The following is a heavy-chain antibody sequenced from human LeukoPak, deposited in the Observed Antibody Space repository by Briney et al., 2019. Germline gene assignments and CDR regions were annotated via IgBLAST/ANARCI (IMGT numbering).Heavy chain of an antibody. J-gene: IGHJ3*02. Sequence: PGGSLRLSCAASGFTFSSYAMSWVRQAPGKGLEWDSSITSSGDGTYYADSVKGRFTIFRDNSKNTLYLQMNSLRAEDTAVYYCAKDSPVATIWGQGTMVTVSS. D-gene: IGHD5-12*01. CDR3: AKDSPVATI. CDR2: ITSSGDGT. V-gene: IGHV3-23*01. CDR1: GFTFSSYA.